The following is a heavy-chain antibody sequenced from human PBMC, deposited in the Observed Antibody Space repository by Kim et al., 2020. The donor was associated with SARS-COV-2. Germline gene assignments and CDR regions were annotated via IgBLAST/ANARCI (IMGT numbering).Heavy chain of an antibody. CDR2: INPDGSVI. CDR3: ARDPEHKALDI. Sequence: GGSLRLSCAATGFTFRTSYMTWIRQAPGRGLEWVALINPDGSVIAYVDSVKGRFTISRDNAENLLYLQMNSLRDEDTALYYCARDPEHKALDIWGQG. V-gene: IGHV3-7*03. CDR1: GFTFRTSY. J-gene: IGHJ3*02.